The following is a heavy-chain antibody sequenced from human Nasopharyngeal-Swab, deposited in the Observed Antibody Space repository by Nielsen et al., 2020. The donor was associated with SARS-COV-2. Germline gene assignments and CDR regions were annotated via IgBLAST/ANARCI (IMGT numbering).Heavy chain of an antibody. J-gene: IGHJ4*02. CDR3: ARVVATMVRGVIRVAKYYFDY. CDR1: GGSISSYY. Sequence: SETLSLTCTVSGGSISSYYWSWIRQPPGKGLEWIGYIYYSGSTNYNPSLKSRVTISVDTSKNQFSLKLSSVTAADTAVYYCARVVATMVRGVIRVAKYYFDYWGQGTLVTVSS. D-gene: IGHD3-10*01. CDR2: IYYSGST. V-gene: IGHV4-59*12.